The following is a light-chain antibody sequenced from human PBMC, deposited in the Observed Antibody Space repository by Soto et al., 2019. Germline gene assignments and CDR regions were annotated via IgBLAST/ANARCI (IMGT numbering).Light chain of an antibody. CDR3: QQRRNWPLT. V-gene: IGKV3-11*01. CDR2: DAS. J-gene: IGKJ4*01. Sequence: EIVLTQSPATLSLSPGERATLSCRVSQSVSNSFAWYQQKPGQAPRLVIYDASKRTTGIPARFSGSGSGTDFTLSISSLEPEDFAVYSCQQRRNWPLTFGGGTNLEIK. CDR1: QSVSNS.